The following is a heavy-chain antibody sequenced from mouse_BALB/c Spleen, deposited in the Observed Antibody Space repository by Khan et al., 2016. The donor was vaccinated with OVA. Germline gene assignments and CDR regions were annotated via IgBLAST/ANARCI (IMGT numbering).Heavy chain of an antibody. D-gene: IGHD1-1*01. J-gene: IGHJ2*01. CDR2: INPSTGYT. Sequence: VQLQVPGAELAKPGASVKMSCKASGYTFINYWILWVKQRPGQGLEWIGYINPSTGYTEYNQNFKDKATLTADKSSSTAYMQLSSLTADESAVYYCARRVLRWDFDYWGQGTTLTVSS. CDR3: ARRVLRWDFDY. V-gene: IGHV1-7*01. CDR1: GYTFINYW.